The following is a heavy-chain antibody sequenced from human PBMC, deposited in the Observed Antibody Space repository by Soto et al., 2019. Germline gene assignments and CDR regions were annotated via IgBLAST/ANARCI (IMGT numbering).Heavy chain of an antibody. Sequence: SETLSLTCAVSGGSIGSGGYSWSWIRQPPGKGLEWIGYIYHSGSTYYNPSLKSRVTISVDRSKNQFSLKLSSVTAADTAVYYCARDQRGEAERWFDPWGQGTLVTVSS. D-gene: IGHD3-10*01. CDR2: IYHSGST. CDR3: ARDQRGEAERWFDP. CDR1: GGSIGSGGYS. V-gene: IGHV4-30-2*01. J-gene: IGHJ5*02.